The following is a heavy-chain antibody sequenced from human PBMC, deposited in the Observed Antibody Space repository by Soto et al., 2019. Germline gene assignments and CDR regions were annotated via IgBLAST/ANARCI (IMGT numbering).Heavy chain of an antibody. CDR3: ARDRLRYNWNDFPYYYYGMDV. Sequence: VQLVESGGGVVQPGRSLRLSCAASGFTFSSYAMHWVRQAPGKGREWVAVISYDGSNKYYADSVKGRFTISRDNSKNTLYLQMNSLRAEDTAVYYCARDRLRYNWNDFPYYYYGMDVWGQGTTVTVSS. D-gene: IGHD1-1*01. J-gene: IGHJ6*02. CDR2: ISYDGSNK. V-gene: IGHV3-30-3*01. CDR1: GFTFSSYA.